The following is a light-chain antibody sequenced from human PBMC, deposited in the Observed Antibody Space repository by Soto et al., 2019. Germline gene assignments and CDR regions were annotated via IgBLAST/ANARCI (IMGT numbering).Light chain of an antibody. CDR3: HQRNNWPIT. V-gene: IGKV3-11*01. J-gene: IGKJ5*01. CDR1: QSVSSF. Sequence: EIVLTQSPATLSLSPGERATLSCRASQSVSSFLAWYQQKPGQAPRLLIYDASNRATGIPARFSGSGSGTDFTLTISSLEPEDFAVYYCHQRNNWPITFGQGKRLDI. CDR2: DAS.